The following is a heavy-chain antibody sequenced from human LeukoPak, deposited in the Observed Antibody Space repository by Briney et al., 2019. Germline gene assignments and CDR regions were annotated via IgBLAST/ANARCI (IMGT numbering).Heavy chain of an antibody. V-gene: IGHV4-61*08. CDR2: IYYSGST. CDR1: GGSISSGGYY. CDR3: ARDQDYGSGSYIFDY. D-gene: IGHD3-10*01. J-gene: IGHJ4*02. Sequence: SETLSLTCTVSGGSISSGGYYWSWIRQPPGKGLEWIGYIYYSGSTNYNPSLKSRVTISVDTSKNQFSLKLSSVTAADTAVYYCARDQDYGSGSYIFDYWGQGTLVTVSS.